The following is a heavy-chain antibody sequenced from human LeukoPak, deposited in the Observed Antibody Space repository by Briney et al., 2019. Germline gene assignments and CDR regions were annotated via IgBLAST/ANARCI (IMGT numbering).Heavy chain of an antibody. CDR3: ARDDIAVAGPGDY. J-gene: IGHJ4*02. V-gene: IGHV1-2*02. CDR1: GYTFTGYY. CDR2: INPNSGGT. D-gene: IGHD6-19*01. Sequence: GASVKDSCKASGYTFTGYYMHWVRQAPGQGLEWMGWINPNSGGTNYAQKFQGRVTMTRDTSISTAYMELSRLRSDDTAVYYCARDDIAVAGPGDYWGQGTLVTVSS.